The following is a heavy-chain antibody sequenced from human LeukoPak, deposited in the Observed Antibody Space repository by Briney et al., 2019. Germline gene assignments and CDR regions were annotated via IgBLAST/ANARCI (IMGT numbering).Heavy chain of an antibody. CDR1: GFTFSIYS. V-gene: IGHV3-21*01. D-gene: IGHD3-22*01. Sequence: PGRSLRLSCAASGFTFSIYSMNWVSQAPGKGLEWVSSISSSSYIYYADSVKGRFTISRDNAKNSLYLQMNSLRAEDTAVYYCARDRRYYYDSSGPHSPDYWGQGTLVTVSS. CDR2: ISSSSYI. J-gene: IGHJ4*02. CDR3: ARDRRYYYDSSGPHSPDY.